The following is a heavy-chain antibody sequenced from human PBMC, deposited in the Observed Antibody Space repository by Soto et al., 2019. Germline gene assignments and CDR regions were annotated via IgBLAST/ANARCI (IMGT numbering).Heavy chain of an antibody. J-gene: IGHJ3*02. D-gene: IGHD3-9*01. CDR2: IIPIFGTA. V-gene: IGHV1-69*13. CDR3: ATAQAADIQKDGGAFDI. Sequence: SVKVSCKASGGTFSSYAISWVRQAPGQGLEWMGGIIPIFGTANYAQKFQGRVTITADESTSTAYMELSSLRSEDTAVYYCATAQAADIQKDGGAFDIWGQGTMVTV. CDR1: GGTFSSYA.